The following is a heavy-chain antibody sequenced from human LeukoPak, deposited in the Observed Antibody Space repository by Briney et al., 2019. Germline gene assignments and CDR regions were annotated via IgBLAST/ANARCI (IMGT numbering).Heavy chain of an antibody. J-gene: IGHJ4*02. CDR2: IYASGST. CDR1: GDSISSYY. D-gene: IGHD4/OR15-4a*01. CDR3: ARGDGPTFDY. Sequence: SETLSLTCTVSGDSISSYYWSWIRQPAGKGLEWIGRIYASGSTNYTPSLKSRVTMSMDTSKNQFSLKLSSVTAADTAVYYCARGDGPTFDYWGQGTLVTVSS. V-gene: IGHV4-4*07.